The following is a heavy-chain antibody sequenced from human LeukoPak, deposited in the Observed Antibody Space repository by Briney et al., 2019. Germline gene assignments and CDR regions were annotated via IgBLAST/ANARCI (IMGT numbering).Heavy chain of an antibody. V-gene: IGHV1-18*01. CDR2: ISAYNGNT. CDR3: AREDPYDILTGYSFDY. J-gene: IGHJ4*02. D-gene: IGHD3-9*01. Sequence: EASVKVSCKASGYTFTSYGISWVRQAPGQGLEWMGWISAYNGNTNYAQKLQGRVTMTTDPSTSTAYMELRSLRSDDTAVYYCAREDPYDILTGYSFDYWGQGTLVTVSS. CDR1: GYTFTSYG.